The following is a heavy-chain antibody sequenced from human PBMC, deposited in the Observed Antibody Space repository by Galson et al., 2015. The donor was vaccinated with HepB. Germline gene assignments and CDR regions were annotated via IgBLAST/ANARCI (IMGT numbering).Heavy chain of an antibody. CDR3: ARASGGWPD. CDR2: ITASGGGT. D-gene: IGHD6-19*01. Sequence: SLRLSCAASGLAFSTNEMSWVRQAPGKGLEWVSHITASGGGTYYADSVKGRFTISRDNSKNTLYLEMNSLRVEDTAMYYCARASGGWPDWGQGALVTVSS. CDR1: GLAFSTNE. V-gene: IGHV3-23*01. J-gene: IGHJ4*02.